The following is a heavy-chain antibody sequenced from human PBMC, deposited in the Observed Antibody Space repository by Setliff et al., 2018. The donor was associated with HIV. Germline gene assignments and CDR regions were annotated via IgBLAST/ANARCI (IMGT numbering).Heavy chain of an antibody. CDR1: GFSFRTYA. V-gene: IGHV3-23*01. D-gene: IGHD4-17*01. CDR3: ATSPAAVTPRYFDF. J-gene: IGHJ4*02. CDR2: ISGSGVST. Sequence: GGSLRLSCAASGFSFRTYAMSWVRQAPGKGLEWVSAISGSGVSTYSADSVKGRFTISRDNSKNTLYLQLTSLRAEDTAVYYCATSPAAVTPRYFDFWGQGTLVTVSS.